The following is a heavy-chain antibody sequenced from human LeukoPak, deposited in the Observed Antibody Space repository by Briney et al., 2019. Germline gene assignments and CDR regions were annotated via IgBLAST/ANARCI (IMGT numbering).Heavy chain of an antibody. D-gene: IGHD2-8*01. V-gene: IGHV3-23*01. CDR3: AKVKSSLTLIGA. CDR1: GFLFSRCA. CDR2: ISGAGDIA. J-gene: IGHJ5*02. Sequence: LPGGSLRLSCAASGFLFSRCAMGWVRQAPGKGLEWVSSISGAGDIAHYAESAKGRFTISRGNSGNTLYVQMDSLRAEDTAVYYCAKVKSSLTLIGAWGQGTLVTVSS.